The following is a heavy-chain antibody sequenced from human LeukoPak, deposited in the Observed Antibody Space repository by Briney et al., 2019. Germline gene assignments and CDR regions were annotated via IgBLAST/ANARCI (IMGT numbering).Heavy chain of an antibody. Sequence: SETLSLTCTVSGGSISTTNYYWAWVRQPPGKGLEWIGNIYYSGSTYYNPSLRNRVTMSLDTSKTQFSLKLSSVIAADTAVFYCASLAVPTCTRGHDHHDAFDIWGQGTMVTVSS. J-gene: IGHJ3*02. CDR1: GGSISTTNYY. V-gene: IGHV4-39*07. CDR2: IYYSGST. D-gene: IGHD2/OR15-2a*01. CDR3: ASLAVPTCTRGHDHHDAFDI.